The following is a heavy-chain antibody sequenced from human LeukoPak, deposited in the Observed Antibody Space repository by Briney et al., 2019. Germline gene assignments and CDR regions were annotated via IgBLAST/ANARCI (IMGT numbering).Heavy chain of an antibody. J-gene: IGHJ6*03. CDR3: ARAPYSNYPYGYYYYYMDV. V-gene: IGHV1-8*03. CDR2: MNPNSGNT. CDR1: GYTFTSYD. Sequence: ASVKVSCKASGYTFTSYDINWVRQATGQGLEWMGWMNPNSGNTGYAQKFQGRVTITRNTSISTAYMELSSLRSEDTAVYYCARAPYSNYPYGYYYYYMDVWGKGTTVTVSS. D-gene: IGHD4-11*01.